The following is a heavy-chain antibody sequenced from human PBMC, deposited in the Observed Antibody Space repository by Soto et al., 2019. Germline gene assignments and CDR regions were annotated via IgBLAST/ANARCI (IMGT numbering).Heavy chain of an antibody. CDR3: ARSGLVGAYFDY. CDR1: GGSMSRYY. CDR2: IYYSGGT. J-gene: IGHJ4*02. D-gene: IGHD1-26*01. Sequence: KPSETLSLTCTVSGGSMSRYYWGWIRQPPGKGLEWVGNIYYSGGTGYNPSLKSRVTMSADTSKNQFSLKLSSVTAADTAVYYCARSGLVGAYFDYWGQGTLVTVSS. V-gene: IGHV4-59*01.